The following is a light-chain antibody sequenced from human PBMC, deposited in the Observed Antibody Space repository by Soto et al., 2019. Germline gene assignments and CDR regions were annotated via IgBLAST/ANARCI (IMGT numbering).Light chain of an antibody. J-gene: IGKJ1*01. CDR2: KAS. Sequence: DIQMTQSPSTLSGSVGDRVTITCRASQTISSWLAWYQQKPGKAPKLLIHKASTEKSGVPSRVSGSGSGTALTLTLSSLQPDDFATYYCQHYNSYSETFGQGTTVELK. V-gene: IGKV1-5*03. CDR3: QHYNSYSET. CDR1: QTISSW.